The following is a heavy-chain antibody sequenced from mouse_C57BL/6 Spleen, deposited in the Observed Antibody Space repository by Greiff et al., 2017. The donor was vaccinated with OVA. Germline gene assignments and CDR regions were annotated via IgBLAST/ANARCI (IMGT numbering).Heavy chain of an antibody. Sequence: EVMLVESGGGLVKPGGSLKLSCAASGFTFSSYAMSWVRQTPEKRLEWVATISDGGSYTYYPDNVKGRFTISRDNAKNNLYLQMSHLKSEDTAMYYCASDYDYDGWFAYWGQGTLVTVSA. CDR3: ASDYDYDGWFAY. J-gene: IGHJ3*01. D-gene: IGHD2-4*01. CDR2: ISDGGSYT. V-gene: IGHV5-4*03. CDR1: GFTFSSYA.